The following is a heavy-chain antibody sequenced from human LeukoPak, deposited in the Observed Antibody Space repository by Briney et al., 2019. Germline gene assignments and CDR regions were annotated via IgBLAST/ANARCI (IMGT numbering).Heavy chain of an antibody. CDR3: ASENYDSSGYYYDDY. Sequence: PGGSLRLSCAASGFTFSSYSMNWVRQAPGKGLEWVSSIRSSSSYIYYADSVKGRFTISRDNAKNSLYLQMNSLRAEDTAVYYCASENYDSSGYYYDDYWGQGTLVTVSS. D-gene: IGHD3-22*01. CDR2: IRSSSSYI. CDR1: GFTFSSYS. J-gene: IGHJ4*02. V-gene: IGHV3-21*01.